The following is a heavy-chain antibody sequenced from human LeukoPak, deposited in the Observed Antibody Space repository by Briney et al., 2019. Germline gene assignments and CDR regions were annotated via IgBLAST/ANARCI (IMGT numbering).Heavy chain of an antibody. V-gene: IGHV3-9*01. CDR3: AREKVEMATVRYYYYYGMDV. D-gene: IGHD5-24*01. CDR2: ISWNSGSI. J-gene: IGHJ6*02. Sequence: GGSLRLSCAASGFTFDDYAMHWVRQAPGKGLEWVSGISWNSGSIGYADSVKGRFAISRDNAKNTLYLQMNSLRAEDTAVYYCAREKVEMATVRYYYYYGMDVWGQGTTVTVSS. CDR1: GFTFDDYA.